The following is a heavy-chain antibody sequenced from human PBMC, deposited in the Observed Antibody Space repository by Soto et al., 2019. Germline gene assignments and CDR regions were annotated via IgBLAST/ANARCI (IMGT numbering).Heavy chain of an antibody. CDR2: ISSSSSYR. V-gene: IGHV3-21*01. CDR3: ARVVDYSDPCYYYGMDV. CDR1: GFTFSTYT. J-gene: IGHJ6*02. D-gene: IGHD3-22*01. Sequence: EVQLVESGGGLVKPGGSLRLSCAASGFTFSTYTMNWVRQAPGKGLEWVSSISSSSSYRYYTDSVKGRFTISRDNAKNXXYLQMKSLRAEDTAVYYCARVVDYSDPCYYYGMDVWGQGTTVTVSS.